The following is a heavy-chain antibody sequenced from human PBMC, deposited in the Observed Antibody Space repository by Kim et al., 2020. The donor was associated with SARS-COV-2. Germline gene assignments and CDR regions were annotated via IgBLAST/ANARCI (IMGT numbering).Heavy chain of an antibody. D-gene: IGHD1-26*01. V-gene: IGHV3-23*01. CDR3: AKGRGHGSFSELEN. CDR2: IGSSGDYT. Sequence: GGSLRLSCEGAGFTFSNEAMSWVRQAPGKGLEWVSGIGSSGDYTYYADSVKGRFTISRDNSRNMLFLEVKSLRDEDTGHYYCAKGRGHGSFSELENWGQGTLVTVAS. CDR1: GFTFSNEA. J-gene: IGHJ4*02.